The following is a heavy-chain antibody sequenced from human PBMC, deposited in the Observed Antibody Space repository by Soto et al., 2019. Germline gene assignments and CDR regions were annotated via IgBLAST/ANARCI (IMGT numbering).Heavy chain of an antibody. V-gene: IGHV1-8*01. CDR2: MNPNSDNT. CDR3: ANAVRRGSIDY. CDR1: GYIFLDYD. J-gene: IGHJ4*02. D-gene: IGHD3-16*01. Sequence: QVHLVQSGAEVKKPEASVKVSCKASGYIFLDYDINWVRQATGQGLEWMGWMNPNSDNTGYAQKFQGXXTXTXDPSTNTAYMELSSLTSEDTAVYYCANAVRRGSIDYWGQGPLVTVSS.